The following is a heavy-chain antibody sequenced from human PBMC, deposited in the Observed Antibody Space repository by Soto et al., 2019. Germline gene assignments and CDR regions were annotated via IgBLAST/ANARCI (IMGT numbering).Heavy chain of an antibody. J-gene: IGHJ6*02. CDR1: GFTFSRCV. V-gene: IGHV3-23*01. D-gene: IGHD3-10*01. Sequence: GGSLRLSCAASGFTFSRCVMSWVRQAPGKGLEWVSTVTGGGHTTYNADSVNGRFTISRDNSKNTLYLQMNNLRAEDTAIYYCASSSGDLDVYGMDIWGPGTMVTVSS. CDR2: VTGGGHTT. CDR3: ASSSGDLDVYGMDI.